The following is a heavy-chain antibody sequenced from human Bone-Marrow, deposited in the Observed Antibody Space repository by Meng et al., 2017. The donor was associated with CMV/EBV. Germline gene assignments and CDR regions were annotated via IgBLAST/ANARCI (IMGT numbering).Heavy chain of an antibody. CDR2: IIPIFGTA. J-gene: IGHJ6*02. Sequence: SVKVSCTASGGTFSSYAISWVRQAPGQGLEWMGGIIPIFGTANYAQKFQGRVTITTDESTSTAYMELSSLRSEDTAVYYCARDDFWSGYPRERYYYYYYGMDVWGQGTTVTVSS. D-gene: IGHD3-3*01. CDR3: ARDDFWSGYPRERYYYYYYGMDV. V-gene: IGHV1-69*05. CDR1: GGTFSSYA.